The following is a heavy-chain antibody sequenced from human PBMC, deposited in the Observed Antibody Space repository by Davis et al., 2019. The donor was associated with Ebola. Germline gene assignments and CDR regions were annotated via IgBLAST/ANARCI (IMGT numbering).Heavy chain of an antibody. D-gene: IGHD3-9*01. Sequence: GESLKISCAASGFTFSDYYMSWIRQAPGKGLEWVSYISSSGSTIYYADSVKGRFTISRDNAKNSLYLQMNSLRAEDTAVYYCASRGYDILTGYPTYYFDYWGQGTLFTVSS. V-gene: IGHV3-11*01. CDR1: GFTFSDYY. CDR2: ISSSGSTI. CDR3: ASRGYDILTGYPTYYFDY. J-gene: IGHJ4*02.